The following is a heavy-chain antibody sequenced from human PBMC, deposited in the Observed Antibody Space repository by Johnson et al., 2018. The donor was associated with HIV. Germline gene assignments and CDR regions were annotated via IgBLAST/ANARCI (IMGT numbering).Heavy chain of an antibody. V-gene: IGHV3-30*04. CDR1: GFTFSSYA. J-gene: IGHJ3*02. Sequence: QVLLLESGGGLIQPGGSLRLSCEASGFTFSSYAMNWVRQAPGKGLEWVAVISYDGSNKYYADSVKGRFTISRDNSKNTLYLQMNSLRAEDTAVYYCASETGESGAFDIWGQGTMVTVSS. CDR3: ASETGESGAFDI. D-gene: IGHD7-27*01. CDR2: ISYDGSNK.